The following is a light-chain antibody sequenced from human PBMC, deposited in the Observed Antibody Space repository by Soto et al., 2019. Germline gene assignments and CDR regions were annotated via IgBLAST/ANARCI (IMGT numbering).Light chain of an antibody. V-gene: IGLV1-36*01. Sequence: QSVLTQPPSVSEAPRQRVTISCSGSSSNIGDNPVNWYQQLPGKAPKLLIYYDDLLPSGVSDRFSGSKSGTSASLAISGLQSEDEADYYCAAWDDSLNGLVFGGGTKLTVL. CDR1: SSNIGDNP. CDR3: AAWDDSLNGLV. J-gene: IGLJ2*01. CDR2: YDD.